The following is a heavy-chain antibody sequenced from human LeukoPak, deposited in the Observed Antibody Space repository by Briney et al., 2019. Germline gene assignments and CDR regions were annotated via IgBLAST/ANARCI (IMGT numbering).Heavy chain of an antibody. CDR3: ARGVTVTTDF. Sequence: SGGSLRLSCVASGFFFSNYDMNWVRQAPGKGLEWVSGLSSSGGSTFYADSVKGRFTISRDNSKNTVYLQMNSLRGEDTAIYYCARGVTVTTDFWGQGTLVTVFS. CDR2: LSSSGGST. J-gene: IGHJ4*02. D-gene: IGHD4-17*01. V-gene: IGHV3-23*01. CDR1: GFFFSNYD.